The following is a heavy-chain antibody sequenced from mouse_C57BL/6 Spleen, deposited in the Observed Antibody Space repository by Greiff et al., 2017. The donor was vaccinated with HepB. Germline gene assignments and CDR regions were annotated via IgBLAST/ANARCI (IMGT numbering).Heavy chain of an antibody. D-gene: IGHD2-3*01. V-gene: IGHV5-12*01. CDR2: ISNGGGST. J-gene: IGHJ2*01. CDR1: GFTFSDYY. Sequence: EVQGVESGGGLVQPGGSLKLSRAASGFTFSDYYMYWVRQTPEKRLEWVAYISNGGGSTYYPDTVKGRFTISRDNAKNTLYLQMSRLKSEDTAMYYCARAIYDGYYHYFDYWGQGTTLTVSS. CDR3: ARAIYDGYYHYFDY.